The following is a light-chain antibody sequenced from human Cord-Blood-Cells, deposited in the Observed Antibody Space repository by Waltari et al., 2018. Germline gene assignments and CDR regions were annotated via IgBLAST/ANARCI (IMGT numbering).Light chain of an antibody. CDR1: SSDVGGSNY. V-gene: IGLV2-14*01. CDR3: SSYTSSSTVV. Sequence: QSALTQHASESESPGQSITLSFTGTSSDVGGSNYVSWFQQHPVKATKRMIYEVSNRPSGVSNRFSGSKSGNTASLTISGLQAEDEADYCCSSYTSSSTVVFGGGTKLTVL. CDR2: EVS. J-gene: IGLJ2*01.